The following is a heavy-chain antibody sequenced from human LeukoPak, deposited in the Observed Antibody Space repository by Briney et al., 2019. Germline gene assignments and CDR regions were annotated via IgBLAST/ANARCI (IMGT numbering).Heavy chain of an antibody. D-gene: IGHD3-10*01. CDR3: ARGRGPYGWFDP. Sequence: GGSLRLSCAASGFTLSSYWMHWARQTPGKGLVWISRMSSDESTTNYADSVRGRFTISRDNAKNALYLQMNNLRAEDTAIYFCARGRGPYGWFDPWGQGTLVTVSS. CDR1: GFTLSSYW. J-gene: IGHJ5*02. V-gene: IGHV3-74*01. CDR2: MSSDESTT.